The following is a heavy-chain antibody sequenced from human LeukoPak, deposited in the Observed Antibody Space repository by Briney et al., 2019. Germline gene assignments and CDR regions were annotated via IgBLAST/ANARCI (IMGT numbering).Heavy chain of an antibody. Sequence: PGGSLRLSCAASGFTFSSYWMHWVRQAPGKGLEWVALISYDESNKYYADSVKGRFTISRDNSKNTLYLQMNSLRAEDTAVYYCAKDFLWAYYDSSEEEMPPKSDYWGQGTLVTVSS. CDR1: GFTFSSYW. D-gene: IGHD3-22*01. CDR2: ISYDESNK. CDR3: AKDFLWAYYDSSEEEMPPKSDY. J-gene: IGHJ4*02. V-gene: IGHV3-30*18.